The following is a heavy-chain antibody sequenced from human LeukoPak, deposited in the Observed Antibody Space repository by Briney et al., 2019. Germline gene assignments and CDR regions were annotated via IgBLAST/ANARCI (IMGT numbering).Heavy chain of an antibody. D-gene: IGHD1-26*01. CDR2: ISYDGSNK. CDR3: ARDQIRGSGSRRGDY. Sequence: GGSLRLSCAASEFTFSNYAMHWVRQAPGKGLEWVAVISYDGSNKYYADSVKGRFTISRDNSKNTLYLQMNSLRAEDTAVYYCARDQIRGSGSRRGDYWGQGTLVTVSS. J-gene: IGHJ4*02. V-gene: IGHV3-30*14. CDR1: EFTFSNYA.